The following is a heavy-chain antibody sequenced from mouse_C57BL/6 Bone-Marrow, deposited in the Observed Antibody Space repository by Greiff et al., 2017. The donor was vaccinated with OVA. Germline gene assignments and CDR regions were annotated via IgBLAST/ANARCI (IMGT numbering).Heavy chain of an antibody. J-gene: IGHJ1*03. CDR1: GFSLTSYG. Sequence: VQRVESGPGLVQPSQSLSITCTVSGFSLTSYGVHWVRQSPGKGLEWLGVIWSGGSTDYNAAFISRLSISKDNSKSQVFFKMNSLQADDTAIYYCARKRDGSSRYWYFDVWGTGTTVTVSS. D-gene: IGHD1-1*01. CDR2: IWSGGST. V-gene: IGHV2-2*01. CDR3: ARKRDGSSRYWYFDV.